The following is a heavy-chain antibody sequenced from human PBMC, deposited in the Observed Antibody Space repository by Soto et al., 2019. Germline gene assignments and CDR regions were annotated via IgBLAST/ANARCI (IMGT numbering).Heavy chain of an antibody. Sequence: EAQLVESGGGLVQPGGSLRLSWGASELMLRTYSLNWVRQAPGEGLEWVSSITSSSSTMYYADSVKGRFTITSDNAKTSLYPHMTSLRAEYKAVYYCVREVEYCTNGVCFPYFDYWGQGTLVPVSS. J-gene: IGHJ4*02. V-gene: IGHV3-48*01. CDR3: VREVEYCTNGVCFPYFDY. CDR2: ITSSSSTM. CDR1: ELMLRTYS. D-gene: IGHD2-8*01.